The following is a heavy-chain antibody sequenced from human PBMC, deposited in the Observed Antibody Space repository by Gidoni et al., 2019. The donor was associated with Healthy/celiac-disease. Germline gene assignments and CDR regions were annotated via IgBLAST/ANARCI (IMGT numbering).Heavy chain of an antibody. CDR3: ARRGDGYNLAVDY. Sequence: EVHLVQSGAEVKKPGESLRISCKGSGYSFTSYWIGWVRPMPGQGLEWMGISYPGDSDTRYSPSFQGQVTISADKSISTAYLQWSSLKASDTAMYYCARRGDGYNLAVDYWGQGTLVTVSS. CDR2: SYPGDSDT. V-gene: IGHV5-51*03. D-gene: IGHD5-12*01. CDR1: GYSFTSYW. J-gene: IGHJ4*02.